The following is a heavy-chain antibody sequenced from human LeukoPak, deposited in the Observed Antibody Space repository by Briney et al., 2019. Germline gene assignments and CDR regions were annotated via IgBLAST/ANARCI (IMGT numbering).Heavy chain of an antibody. J-gene: IGHJ3*02. D-gene: IGHD2-8*01. CDR1: GGSISTSNYY. Sequence: PSETLSLTCTVSGGSISTSNYYWGWIRQPPGKGLEWIGNIFYSGSTYYGPSLKSRLTISLDTSRNQFSLKLSSVTAADTAVYYCARVPRKWDAFDIWGQGTMVTVSS. CDR2: IFYSGST. CDR3: ARVPRKWDAFDI. V-gene: IGHV4-39*07.